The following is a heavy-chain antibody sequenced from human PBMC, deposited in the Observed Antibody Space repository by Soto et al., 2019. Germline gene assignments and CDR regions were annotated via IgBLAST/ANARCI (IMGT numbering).Heavy chain of an antibody. Sequence: GGSLRLSCAASGFTFSSYSMNWVRQAPGKGLEWVSSISSSSSYIYYADSVKGRFTISRDNAKNSLYLQMNSLRAEDTAVYYCAREGSSGDGYYYYYYMDVWGKGTTVTVSS. D-gene: IGHD5-12*01. CDR3: AREGSSGDGYYYYYYMDV. J-gene: IGHJ6*03. CDR1: GFTFSSYS. CDR2: ISSSSSYI. V-gene: IGHV3-21*01.